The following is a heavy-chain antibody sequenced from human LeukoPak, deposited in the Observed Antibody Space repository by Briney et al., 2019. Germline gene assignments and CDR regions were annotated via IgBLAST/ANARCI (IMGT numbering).Heavy chain of an antibody. CDR2: ISGSGGIT. J-gene: IGHJ4*02. Sequence: GGSLRLSCAASGFTFSSYAMSWVRQAPGKELEWVSAISGSGGITYNVDSVKGPYTISRDNSKNALYLQINSLRAEDTAVYYCAKDLGYGDYLDFDYWGQGTLVTVSS. CDR3: AKDLGYGDYLDFDY. CDR1: GFTFSSYA. V-gene: IGHV3-23*01. D-gene: IGHD4-17*01.